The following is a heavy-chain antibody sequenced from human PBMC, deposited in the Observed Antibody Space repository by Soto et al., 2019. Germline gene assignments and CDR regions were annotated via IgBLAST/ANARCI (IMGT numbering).Heavy chain of an antibody. J-gene: IGHJ2*01. CDR3: ARPKGIAPAVWYFDL. CDR2: VYHNGKT. CDR1: GDFISSDY. V-gene: IGHV4-59*08. D-gene: IGHD2-15*01. Sequence: QVQLQESGPGLVKPSETLSLTCTVSGDFISSDYWSWIRQPPGKGLEWIGYVYHNGKTNFSPSLKSRVTISLDTSKNQITRSLTSVTAADTAVYYCARPKGIAPAVWYFDLWGRGTLVTVSS.